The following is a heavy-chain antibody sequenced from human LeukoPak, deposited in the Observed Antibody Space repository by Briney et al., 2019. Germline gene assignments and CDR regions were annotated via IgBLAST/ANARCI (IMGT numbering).Heavy chain of an antibody. V-gene: IGHV1-2*02. Sequence: ASVKVSCKASGYTFTDYYLHWVRQAPGRGLEWVAWINPNSGGTSNLQRFQGGVTLTRDTSISTVYLELTRLRSDDTAVYYCARTVDTAIIVNAFDFWGQGTMVTVSS. CDR1: GYTFTDYY. CDR3: ARTVDTAIIVNAFDF. D-gene: IGHD5-18*01. CDR2: INPNSGGT. J-gene: IGHJ3*01.